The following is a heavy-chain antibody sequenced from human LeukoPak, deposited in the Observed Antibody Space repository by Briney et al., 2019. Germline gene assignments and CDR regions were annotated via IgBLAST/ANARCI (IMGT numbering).Heavy chain of an antibody. V-gene: IGHV1-46*01. CDR2: INPSGGST. Sequence: ASVKVSCKASGYTFTSYYMHWVRQAPGQGLEWMGIINPSGGSTSYAQKFQGRVTMTRDTSTSTVYMELSSLRSEDTAVYYCARNTEFPGGSRALYYYYMDVWGKGTTVTVSS. CDR1: GYTFTSYY. D-gene: IGHD1-26*01. CDR3: ARNTEFPGGSRALYYYYMDV. J-gene: IGHJ6*03.